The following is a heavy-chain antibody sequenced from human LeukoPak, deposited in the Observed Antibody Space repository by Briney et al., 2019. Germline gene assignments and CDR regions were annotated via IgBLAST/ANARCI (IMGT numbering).Heavy chain of an antibody. J-gene: IGHJ4*02. CDR1: GGSFSGYY. CDR2: INHSGST. V-gene: IGHV4-34*01. Sequence: SETLSRTCAVYGGSFSGYYWSWIRQPPGQGLEWIGEINHSGSTNYNPSLKSRVTISVDTSKNQFSLKLSSVTAADTAVYYCALGGSSSWYGADYWGQGTLVTVSS. CDR3: ALGGSSSWYGADY. D-gene: IGHD6-13*01.